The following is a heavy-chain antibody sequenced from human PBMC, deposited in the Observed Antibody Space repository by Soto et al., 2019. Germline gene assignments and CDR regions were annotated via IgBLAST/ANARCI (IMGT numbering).Heavy chain of an antibody. Sequence: ASVKVSCKASGYTFTGYYMHWVRQAPGQGLEWMGWINPNSGGTNYAQKFQGWVTMTRDTSISTAYMELSSLRSEDTAVYYCARAPALNANYFDHWGQGTPVTVSS. CDR3: ARAPALNANYFDH. CDR1: GYTFTGYY. CDR2: INPNSGGT. V-gene: IGHV1-2*04. J-gene: IGHJ4*02. D-gene: IGHD2-2*01.